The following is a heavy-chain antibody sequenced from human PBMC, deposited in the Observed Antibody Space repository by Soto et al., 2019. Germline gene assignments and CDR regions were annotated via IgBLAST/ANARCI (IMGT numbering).Heavy chain of an antibody. CDR1: GFTFSNYN. V-gene: IGHV3-21*01. Sequence: EVQLVESGGGLVKPGESLRLSCAASGFTFSNYNINWVRQAPGKGLEWVSSIRSRSIDMYYADSVKGRFTISRDDAKNSVSLQMNGLRAEDTAVYFCVRESYPAKAFEIWGQGTMVNVSS. J-gene: IGHJ3*02. CDR2: IRSRSIDM. D-gene: IGHD2-2*01. CDR3: VRESYPAKAFEI.